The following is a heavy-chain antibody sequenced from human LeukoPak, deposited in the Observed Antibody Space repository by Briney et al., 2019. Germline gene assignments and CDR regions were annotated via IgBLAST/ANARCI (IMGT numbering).Heavy chain of an antibody. CDR3: ARQGYTYGYDS. D-gene: IGHD5-18*01. CDR1: GYSFTTYW. CDR2: IYPGDSDS. Sequence: GESLKISCKGSGYSFTTYWITWVRQMPGKGLAWMGIIYPGDSDSRYSPSFQGQVTMSADKSISTAYLQWSSLKASDTAMYYCARQGYTYGYDSWGQGTLVTVSS. V-gene: IGHV5-51*01. J-gene: IGHJ4*02.